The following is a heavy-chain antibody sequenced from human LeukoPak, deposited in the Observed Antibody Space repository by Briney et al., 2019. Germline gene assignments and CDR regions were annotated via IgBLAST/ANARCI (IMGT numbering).Heavy chain of an antibody. CDR1: GFTFSSYA. CDR3: ARASITGTTFSYFDY. Sequence: PGGSLRLSCAASGFTFSSYAMHWVRQAPGKGLEWVAVISYDGSNKYYADSVKGRFTVSRDNSKNTLYLQMNSLRAEDTAVYYCARASITGTTFSYFDYWGQGTLVTVSS. CDR2: ISYDGSNK. V-gene: IGHV3-30-3*01. J-gene: IGHJ4*02. D-gene: IGHD1-7*01.